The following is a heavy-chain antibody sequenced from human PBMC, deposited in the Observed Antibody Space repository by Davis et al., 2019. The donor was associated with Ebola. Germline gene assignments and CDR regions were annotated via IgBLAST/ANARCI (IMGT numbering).Heavy chain of an antibody. CDR3: ARHYVYDYYMGLDV. D-gene: IGHD3-16*01. V-gene: IGHV3-20*04. Sequence: PGGSLRLSCAASGFTFDDYAMTWVRQAPGEGLEWVSGINWNGGSTGYADSVKGRFTISRDNSKNTIYLQMNSLRAGDTAVYYCARHYVYDYYMGLDVWGQGTTVTVSS. J-gene: IGHJ6*02. CDR2: INWNGGST. CDR1: GFTFDDYA.